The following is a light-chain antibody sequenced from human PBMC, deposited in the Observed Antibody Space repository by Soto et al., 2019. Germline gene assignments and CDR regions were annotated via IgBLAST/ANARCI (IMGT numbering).Light chain of an antibody. CDR2: DAS. CDR1: QRVCRY. J-gene: IGKJ3*01. CDR3: QQRSNWPRT. V-gene: IGKV3-11*01. Sequence: EIVFAQSSATLALSPGERAPLSCRASQRVCRYFAWYQQKPGQAPRLLIYDASNRATGIPARFSGSGSGTDFTLTISSLEPEDFAVYYCQQRSNWPRTFGPGTKVDMK.